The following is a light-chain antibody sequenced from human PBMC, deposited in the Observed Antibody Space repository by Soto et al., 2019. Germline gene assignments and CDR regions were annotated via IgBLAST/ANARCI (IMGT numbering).Light chain of an antibody. CDR1: SSDVGGYNY. CDR3: SSYTSSITYV. V-gene: IGLV2-14*01. J-gene: IGLJ1*01. Sequence: QSVLAQPASVSGSPGQSITISCTGTSSDVGGYNYVSWYQQHPGKAPKLMIYEVSYRPSGVSNRFSGSKSGNTAALTISGLQAEDEADYYCSSYTSSITYVFGTGTKVTV. CDR2: EVS.